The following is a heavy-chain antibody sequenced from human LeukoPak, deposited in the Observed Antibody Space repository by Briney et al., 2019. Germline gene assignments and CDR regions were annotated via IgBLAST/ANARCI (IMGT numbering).Heavy chain of an antibody. CDR2: IYYSGST. Sequence: PSETLSLTCTVSGGSINSYYWSWIRQPPGKGLEWIGYIYYSGSTNYNPSLKSRVTMSLDTSKNQFSLNLSSVTAADTAVLYCARSVGAAAHFDYWGQGTLVTVSS. CDR3: ARSVGAAAHFDY. V-gene: IGHV4-59*08. J-gene: IGHJ4*02. CDR1: GGSINSYY. D-gene: IGHD6-13*01.